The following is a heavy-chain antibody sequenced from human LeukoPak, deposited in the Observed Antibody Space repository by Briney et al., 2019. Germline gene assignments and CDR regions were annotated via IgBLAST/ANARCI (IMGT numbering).Heavy chain of an antibody. J-gene: IGHJ4*02. CDR1: GGSFSGYY. CDR2: INRSGST. Sequence: PSETLSLTCAVYGGSFSGYYWSWIRQPPGKGLEWIGEINRSGSTNYNPSLKSRVTISVDTSKNQFSLKLSSVTAADTAVYYCARSRMGYDSSGYPYFDYWGQGTLVTVSS. D-gene: IGHD3-22*01. V-gene: IGHV4-34*01. CDR3: ARSRMGYDSSGYPYFDY.